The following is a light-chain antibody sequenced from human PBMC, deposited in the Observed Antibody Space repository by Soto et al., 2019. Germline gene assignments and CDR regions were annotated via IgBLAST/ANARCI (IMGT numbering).Light chain of an antibody. CDR1: QSVSSSY. CDR2: GAS. Sequence: EIVLTQSPGTLSLSPGERATLSCRASQSVSSSYLAWYQQKPGQAPRLLIYGASSRATGIPDRFSGSGSGTDFTLTISRLEPEDFAVYYCQQYSSSPRVTFGQGRRLE. J-gene: IGKJ5*01. CDR3: QQYSSSPRVT. V-gene: IGKV3-20*01.